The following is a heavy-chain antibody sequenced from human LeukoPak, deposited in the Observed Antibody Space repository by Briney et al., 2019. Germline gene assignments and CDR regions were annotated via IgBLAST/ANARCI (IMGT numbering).Heavy chain of an antibody. J-gene: IGHJ6*03. D-gene: IGHD3-3*01. CDR1: GYTFTNYY. V-gene: IGHV1-46*01. CDR3: ARDHYDFWSGYYTGYYYYYYMDV. Sequence: ASVKVSCKASGYTFTNYYMHWVRQAPGKGLEWMGIINPSGGSTSYAQKFQGRVTMTRGTSTSTVYMELSSLRSEDTAVYYCARDHYDFWSGYYTGYYYYYYMDVWGKGTTVTVSS. CDR2: INPSGGST.